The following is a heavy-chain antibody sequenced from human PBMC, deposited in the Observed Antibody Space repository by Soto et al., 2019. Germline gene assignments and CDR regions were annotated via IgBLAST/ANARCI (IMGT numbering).Heavy chain of an antibody. D-gene: IGHD3-9*01. CDR3: AKDFAGLGYFDWLRRGDLVYYFDY. J-gene: IGHJ4*02. CDR1: GFTFSSYG. Sequence: QVQLVESGGGVVQPGRSLRLSCAASGFTFSSYGMHWVRQAPGKGLEWVAVISYDGSNKYYADSVKGRFTISRDNSKNTLYLQMNSLRAEDTAVYYCAKDFAGLGYFDWLRRGDLVYYFDYWGQGTLVTVSS. V-gene: IGHV3-30*18. CDR2: ISYDGSNK.